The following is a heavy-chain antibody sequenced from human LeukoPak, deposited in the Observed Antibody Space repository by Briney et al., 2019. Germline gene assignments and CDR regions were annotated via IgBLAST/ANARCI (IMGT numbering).Heavy chain of an antibody. CDR1: GYTFTSYG. Sequence: ASVKVSCKASGYTFTSYGISWVRQAPGQGLEWMGWISAYNGNTNYAQKLQGRVTMTTDTSTSTTYMELRSLRSEDTAVYYCARARVWGSYRPRYFDYWGQGTLVTVSS. V-gene: IGHV1-18*01. D-gene: IGHD3-16*02. J-gene: IGHJ4*02. CDR2: ISAYNGNT. CDR3: ARARVWGSYRPRYFDY.